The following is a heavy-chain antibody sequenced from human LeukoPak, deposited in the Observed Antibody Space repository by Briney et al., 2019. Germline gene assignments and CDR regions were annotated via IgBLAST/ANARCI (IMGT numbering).Heavy chain of an antibody. J-gene: IGHJ6*03. D-gene: IGHD2-2*01. V-gene: IGHV3-7*01. CDR3: ARARGGYSSSTSCRNPYYYYYMDV. CDR2: IKQDGSEK. CDR1: GFTFSSYW. Sequence: PGGSLRLSCAASGFTFSSYWMSWVRQAPGKGLEWVANIKQDGSEKYYVDSVKGRFTISRDNAKNSLYLQMNSLRAEDTAVYYCARARGGYSSSTSCRNPYYYYYMDVWGKGTTVTVSS.